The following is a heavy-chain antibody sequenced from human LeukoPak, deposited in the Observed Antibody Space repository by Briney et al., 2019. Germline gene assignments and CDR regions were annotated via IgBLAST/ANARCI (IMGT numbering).Heavy chain of an antibody. CDR2: LCHSGTR. CDR1: GGSISRYY. Sequence: PLETLSLTCTVSGGSISRYYWSWIRQPPGTRLEWIGDLCHSGTRRYNTSLQTRVTRSADTTKNQFFLSLNSTTAADTAVYYCARRRGWKQQVVYFDYWGQGTLVTVSS. D-gene: IGHD6-13*01. V-gene: IGHV4-59*08. CDR3: ARRRGWKQQVVYFDY. J-gene: IGHJ4*02.